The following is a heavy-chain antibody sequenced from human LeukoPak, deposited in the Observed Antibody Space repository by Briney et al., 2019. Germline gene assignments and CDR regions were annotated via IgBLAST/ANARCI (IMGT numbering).Heavy chain of an antibody. CDR1: GGSISSSNW. CDR2: IYHSGST. V-gene: IGHV4-4*02. CDR3: AGAEKLSGGKQTYLLDY. J-gene: IGHJ4*02. D-gene: IGHD3-16*02. Sequence: PSGTLSLICAVSGGSISSSNWWSWVRQPPGKGLEWIGEIYHSGSTNYTPSLRGRVTLPVDKSKNKFSLKLSSMPAAHRAGNYSAGAEKLSGGKQTYLLDYWGQGTLVTVSS.